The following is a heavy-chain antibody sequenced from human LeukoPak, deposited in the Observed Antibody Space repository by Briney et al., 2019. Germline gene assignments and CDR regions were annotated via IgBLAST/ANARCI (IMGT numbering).Heavy chain of an antibody. CDR3: AKDSSRGLDY. CDR1: GFTFSSYG. CDR2: ISYDGSNK. Sequence: GGSLRLSCAASGFTFSSYGMHWVRQAPGKGLEWVAVISYDGSNKYYADSVRGRFTISRDNSKNTLYLQMNSLRAEDTAVYYCAKDSSRGLDYWGQGTLVTVSS. J-gene: IGHJ4*02. D-gene: IGHD3-10*01. V-gene: IGHV3-30*18.